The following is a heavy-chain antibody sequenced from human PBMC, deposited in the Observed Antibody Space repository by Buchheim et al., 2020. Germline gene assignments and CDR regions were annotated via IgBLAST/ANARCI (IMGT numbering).Heavy chain of an antibody. J-gene: IGHJ4*01. V-gene: IGHV3-48*03. CDR2: ISTSGSDV. Sequence: EVHLVESGGGSVQPGGSLRFSCAASGFTFTKYEMNWVRQAPGKGLEWVSYISTSGSDVYYSDSAKSRFTISRDNAKNSLYLQMNSLRAEDTAVYYCVIDRSAYDWGYWGHGTL. CDR3: VIDRSAYDWGY. CDR1: GFTFTKYE. D-gene: IGHD5-12*01.